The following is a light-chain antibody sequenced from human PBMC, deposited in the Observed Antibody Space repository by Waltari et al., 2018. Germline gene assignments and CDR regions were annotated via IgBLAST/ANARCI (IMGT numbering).Light chain of an antibody. J-gene: IGKJ4*01. V-gene: IGKV3D-20*01. CDR3: QQYGESPPLT. CDR2: DTS. CDR1: QSVSSTY. Sequence: IVLTQSPATLSLSPGERATLSCGASQSVSSTYLAWYQQKPGLAPRPLIYDTSRRATGIPDRFSGSGSGTDFTLTISRLEPEDFAVYYCQQYGESPPLTFGGGTKVEIK.